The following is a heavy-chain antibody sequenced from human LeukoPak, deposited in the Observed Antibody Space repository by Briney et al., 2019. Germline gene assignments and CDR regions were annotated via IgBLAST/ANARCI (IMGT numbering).Heavy chain of an antibody. Sequence: GESLKISCKGSGYSFTSYWVSWVRQMPGKGLEWMGRIDPSDSYTNYSPSFQGHVTISADKSISTAYLQWSSLKASDTAMYYCARHGGVPAAIRNWFDPWGQGTLVTVSS. J-gene: IGHJ5*02. V-gene: IGHV5-10-1*01. CDR3: ARHGGVPAAIRNWFDP. CDR2: IDPSDSYT. CDR1: GYSFTSYW. D-gene: IGHD2-2*02.